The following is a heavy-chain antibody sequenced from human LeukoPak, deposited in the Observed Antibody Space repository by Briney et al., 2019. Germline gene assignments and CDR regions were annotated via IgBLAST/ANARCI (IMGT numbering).Heavy chain of an antibody. D-gene: IGHD6-13*01. CDR2: INPNSGGT. J-gene: IGHJ4*02. V-gene: IGHV1-2*02. Sequence: ASVKVSCKASGYTFSGYYMHWVRQAPGQGLEWMGWINPNSGGTNYAQKFQGRVTMTRDTSISTAYMELSRLRSDDTAVYYCARSGSSSSWGLIDYWGQGTLVTVSS. CDR1: GYTFSGYY. CDR3: ARSGSSSSWGLIDY.